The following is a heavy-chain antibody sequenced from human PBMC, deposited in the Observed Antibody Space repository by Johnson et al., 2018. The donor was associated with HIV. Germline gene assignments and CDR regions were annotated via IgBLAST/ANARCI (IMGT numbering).Heavy chain of an antibody. CDR3: AKLAIDYSGAWYGLTFDI. D-gene: IGHD6-19*01. V-gene: IGHV3-23*04. J-gene: IGHJ3*02. Sequence: EVQLVESGGGLVKPGGSLRLSCAASGFTFSNAWMSWVRQAPGKGLEWVSAISDSGDNTYYADSVRGRFTISRDNSKNTLYLQMNSLRAEDSAVYYCAKLAIDYSGAWYGLTFDIWGQGTMVTVSS. CDR2: ISDSGDNT. CDR1: GFTFSNAW.